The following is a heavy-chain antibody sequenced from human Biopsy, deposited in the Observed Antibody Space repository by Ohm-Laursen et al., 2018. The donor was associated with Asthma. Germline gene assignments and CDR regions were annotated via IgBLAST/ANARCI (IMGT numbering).Heavy chain of an antibody. D-gene: IGHD4-17*01. CDR2: IYYSGST. CDR1: GGSIGTSTYY. V-gene: IGHV4-31*02. CDR3: ARTTYGDDGFDP. J-gene: IGHJ5*02. Sequence: TLSLTCTVSGGSIGTSTYYWGWIRQHPVKGLEWIGYIYYSGSTYYNPSLKSRVSISLDTSKNQFSPSLTSVTAADTAVYYCARTTYGDDGFDPWGQGTLVTVSS.